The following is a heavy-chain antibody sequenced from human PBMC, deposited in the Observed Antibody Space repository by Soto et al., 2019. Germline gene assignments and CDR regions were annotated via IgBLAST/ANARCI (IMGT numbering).Heavy chain of an antibody. CDR3: ARGDRGGSGSPASYYYSGLDV. J-gene: IGHJ6*02. Sequence: DVQLLESGGDLVQPGGSLSLSCAASGFTFSSYAMSWVRQAPGKGLEWVSSVSAGGDMTYYSDSVKGRFTISRDNSNNALFLQLNSLRAEDTALYYCARGDRGGSGSPASYYYSGLDVWGQVTTVTGSS. V-gene: IGHV3-23*01. D-gene: IGHD2-15*01. CDR1: GFTFSSYA. CDR2: VSAGGDMT.